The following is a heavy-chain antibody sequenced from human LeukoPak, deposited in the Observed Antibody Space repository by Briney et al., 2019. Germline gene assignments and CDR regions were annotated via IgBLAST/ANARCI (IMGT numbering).Heavy chain of an antibody. V-gene: IGHV4-59*01. CDR2: IYYSGST. CDR3: ARAYCGGDCYEGWFDP. J-gene: IGHJ5*02. Sequence: SETLSLTCTVSGGSISSYYWSWIRQPPGKGLEWIGYIYYSGSTNYNPSLKSRVNISVDTSKNQFSLKLSSVTAADTAVYYCARAYCGGDCYEGWFDPWGQGTLVTGSS. D-gene: IGHD2-21*02. CDR1: GGSISSYY.